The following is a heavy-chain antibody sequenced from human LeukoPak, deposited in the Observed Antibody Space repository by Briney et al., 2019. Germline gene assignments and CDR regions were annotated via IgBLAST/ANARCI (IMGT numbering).Heavy chain of an antibody. CDR2: IYYSGST. CDR1: GDSISSSLYY. CDR3: AKDRIAAVGTPYYYYGMDV. J-gene: IGHJ6*02. V-gene: IGHV4-39*07. Sequence: SETLSLTCTVIGDSISSSLYYWGWIRQPPGKGLEWIGSIYYSGSTYSNPSLKSRVTISVDTSKNQFSLKLSSVTAADTAVYYCAKDRIAAVGTPYYYYGMDVWGQGTTVTVSS. D-gene: IGHD6-13*01.